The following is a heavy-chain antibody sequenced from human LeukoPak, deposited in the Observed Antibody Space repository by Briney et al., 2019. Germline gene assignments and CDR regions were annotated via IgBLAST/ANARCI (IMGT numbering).Heavy chain of an antibody. J-gene: IGHJ4*02. CDR3: ARGAPPQN. CDR1: GDSVSNYY. CDR2: FYYSGNT. V-gene: IGHV4-59*02. Sequence: NPSETLSLTCVVSGDSVSNYYWNWIRQPPGKGLEYIGYFYYSGNTNYNPSLQKRVTISADTSKNQFSLKLTSVTAADTAVYYCARGAPPQNWGQGTLVTVSS.